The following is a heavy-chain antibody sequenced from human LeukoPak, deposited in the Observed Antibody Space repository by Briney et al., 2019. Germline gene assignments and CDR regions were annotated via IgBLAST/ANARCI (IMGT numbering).Heavy chain of an antibody. CDR2: INPSGGST. J-gene: IGHJ5*02. CDR1: GYTFTSYY. CDR3: ARARYSGYPMEWFDP. D-gene: IGHD5-12*01. V-gene: IGHV1-46*01. Sequence: ASVKVSCKASGYTFTSYYMHWVRQAPGQGLEWMGIINPSGGSTSYAQKFQGRVTMTRDMSTSTVYMELSSLRSEDTAVYYCARARYSGYPMEWFDPWGQGTLVTVSS.